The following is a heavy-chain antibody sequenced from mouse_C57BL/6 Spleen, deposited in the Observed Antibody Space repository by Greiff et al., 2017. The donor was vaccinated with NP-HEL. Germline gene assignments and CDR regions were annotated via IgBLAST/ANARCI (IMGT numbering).Heavy chain of an antibody. D-gene: IGHD2-10*02. J-gene: IGHJ4*01. CDR3: ARSPRGARDY. Sequence: VQLQQSGPELVKPGASVKISCKASGYSFTGYYMNWVKQSPEKSLEWIGEINPSTGGTTYNQKFKAKATLTVDKSSSTAYMQLKSLTSEDSAVYYCARSPRGARDYWGQGTSVTVSS. V-gene: IGHV1-42*01. CDR2: INPSTGGT. CDR1: GYSFTGYY.